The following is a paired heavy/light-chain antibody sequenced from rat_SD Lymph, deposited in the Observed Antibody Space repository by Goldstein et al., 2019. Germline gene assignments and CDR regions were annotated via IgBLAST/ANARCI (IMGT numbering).Light chain of an antibody. J-gene: IGKJ2-1*01. Sequence: DIQMTQSPPVLSASVGDRVTLSCKASQNINKNLDWYQQKHGEAPKLLIYYTNNLQTGIPSRFSGSGSGTDYTLTISSLQPEDVATYYCYQYNSGPTFGAGTKLELK. CDR2: YTN. V-gene: IGKV15S2*01. CDR3: YQYNSGPT. CDR1: QNINKN.
Heavy chain of an antibody. D-gene: IGHD1-6*01. J-gene: IGHJ2*01. CDR1: GYTFTSYD. Sequence: QVQLQQSGAELAKPGSSVKISCKASGYTFTSYDISWIKQTTGQGLEYIGYINTGSGGTYYNEKFKGKATLTVDKSSSTAFMQLSSLTPEDTAVYYCATALDVYYGLDFDYWGQGVMVTVSS. V-gene: IGHV1-57*01. CDR3: ATALDVYYGLDFDY. CDR2: INTGSGGT.